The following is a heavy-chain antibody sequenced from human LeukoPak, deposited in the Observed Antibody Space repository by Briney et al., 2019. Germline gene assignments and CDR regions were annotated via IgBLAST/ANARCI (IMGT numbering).Heavy chain of an antibody. Sequence: QPGGSLRLSCAASGFTFDDYAMRWVRQAPGKGLEWVSGISWNSGSIGYADSVKGRFTISRDNAKNSLYLQMNSLRAEDTALYYCAKGADYYDSRGYAFDIWGQGTMVTVSS. V-gene: IGHV3-9*01. CDR2: ISWNSGSI. J-gene: IGHJ3*02. D-gene: IGHD3-22*01. CDR1: GFTFDDYA. CDR3: AKGADYYDSRGYAFDI.